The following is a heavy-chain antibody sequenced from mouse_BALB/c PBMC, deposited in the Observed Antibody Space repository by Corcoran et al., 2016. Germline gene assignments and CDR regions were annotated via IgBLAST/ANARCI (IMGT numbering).Heavy chain of an antibody. CDR2: INTYTGEP. D-gene: IGHD2-3*01. J-gene: IGHJ3*01. V-gene: IGHV9-3-1*01. CDR3: ASLIYDGYYLAD. Sequence: QIQLVQSGPELKKPGETVKISCKASGYTFTNYGMNWVKQAPGKGLKWMGWINTYTGEPTYADDFKGRFAFSLETSASTAYLQINNLKNEDTATYFCASLIYDGYYLADWGQGTLVTVSA. CDR1: GYTFTNYG.